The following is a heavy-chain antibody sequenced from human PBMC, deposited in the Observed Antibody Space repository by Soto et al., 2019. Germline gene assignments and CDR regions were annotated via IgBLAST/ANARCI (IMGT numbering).Heavy chain of an antibody. CDR1: GFTFSSYA. J-gene: IGHJ4*02. CDR2: ISYDGSNK. D-gene: IGHD6-13*01. CDR3: ARDHSGYNSSWYNLIDY. Sequence: PGGSLRLSCAASGFTFSSYAMHWVRQAPGKGLEWVAVISYDGSNKYYADSVKGRFTISRDNSKNTLYLQMNSLRAGDTAVYYCARDHSGYNSSWYNLIDYPGQGILVTVSS. V-gene: IGHV3-30-3*01.